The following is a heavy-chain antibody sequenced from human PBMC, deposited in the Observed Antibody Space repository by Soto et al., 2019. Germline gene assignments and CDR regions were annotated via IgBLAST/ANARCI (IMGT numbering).Heavy chain of an antibody. CDR2: IYYSGST. J-gene: IGHJ3*02. V-gene: IGHV4-59*08. CDR3: ARRYSTAFDI. Sequence: SETLSLICTVAGGTIGGHDGRWIRQLPGKGLEWIGYIYYSGSTNYNPSLKSRVTISVDTSKNQFSLKLSSVTAADTPVYYCARRYSTAFDIWGQGTTVTVSS. CDR1: GGTIGGHD. D-gene: IGHD6-13*01.